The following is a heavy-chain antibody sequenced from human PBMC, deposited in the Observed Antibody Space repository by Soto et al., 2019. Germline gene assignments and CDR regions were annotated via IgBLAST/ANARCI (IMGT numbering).Heavy chain of an antibody. CDR1: GGTFSTSA. CDR3: ARDKARLQLGGNYYYILDV. J-gene: IGHJ6*02. V-gene: IGHV1-69*05. D-gene: IGHD1-1*01. Sequence: QVQLVQSGAEVKKPGSSVKVSCKASGGTFSTSAISWVRQAPGQGLEWVGGIMPVFPTPDYAQKFQGRVTIPSDEATTTAYLELTSLRTDDTAVYYCARDKARLQLGGNYYYILDVWGQGTAITVSS. CDR2: IMPVFPTP.